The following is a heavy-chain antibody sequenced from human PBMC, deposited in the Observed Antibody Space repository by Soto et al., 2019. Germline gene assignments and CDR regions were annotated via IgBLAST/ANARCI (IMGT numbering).Heavy chain of an antibody. CDR2: ISAYNGNT. D-gene: IGHD6-19*01. CDR3: ARDRSYSSGWTDAFYI. CDR1: GYTFTSYG. V-gene: IGHV1-18*01. Sequence: ASVKVSCKASGYTFTSYGISWVRQAPGQGLEWMGWISAYNGNTNYAQKLQGRVTMTTDTSTSTAYMELRSLRSDDTAVYYCARDRSYSSGWTDAFYIWGKGTMVTVAS. J-gene: IGHJ3*02.